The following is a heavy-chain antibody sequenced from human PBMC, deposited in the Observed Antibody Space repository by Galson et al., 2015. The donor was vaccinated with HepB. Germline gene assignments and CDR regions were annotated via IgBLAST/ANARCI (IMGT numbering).Heavy chain of an antibody. CDR1: GGTFSSYT. J-gene: IGHJ2*01. CDR3: ARATQGSSWYGTGYFDL. Sequence: SVKVSCKASGGTFSSYTISWVRQAPGQGLEWMGRIIPILGIANYAQKFQGRVTITADKSTSTAYMELSSLRSEDTAVYYCARATQGSSWYGTGYFDLWGRGTLVTVSS. V-gene: IGHV1-69*02. CDR2: IIPILGIA. D-gene: IGHD6-13*01.